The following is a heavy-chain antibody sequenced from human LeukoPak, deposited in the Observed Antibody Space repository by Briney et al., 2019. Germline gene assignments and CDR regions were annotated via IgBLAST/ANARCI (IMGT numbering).Heavy chain of an antibody. CDR2: IYPGDSDT. CDR1: EYNFTTYW. CDR3: ARHGGGGYGGNSGFDY. V-gene: IGHV5-51*01. D-gene: IGHD4-23*01. Sequence: GESLKISCTGFEYNFTTYWIGWVRQMPGEGLEWMGTIYPGDSDTRYSPSFQGQVTISADKSISTAYLQLSSLKASDTAMYYCARHGGGGYGGNSGFDYWGQGTLVTVSS. J-gene: IGHJ4*02.